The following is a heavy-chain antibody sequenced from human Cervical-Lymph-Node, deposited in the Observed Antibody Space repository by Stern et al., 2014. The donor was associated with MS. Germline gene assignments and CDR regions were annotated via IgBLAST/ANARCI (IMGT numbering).Heavy chain of an antibody. Sequence: VQLEESGGGVVQPGRSLRLSCAASGFTFSSYAMHWVRQAPGKGLEWVAVISYDGSNKYYADSVKGRFTISRDNSKNTLYLQMNSLRAEDTAVYYCARGSPGIAVAGTEIDYWGQGTLVTVSS. CDR1: GFTFSSYA. J-gene: IGHJ4*02. CDR3: ARGSPGIAVAGTEIDY. D-gene: IGHD6-19*01. CDR2: ISYDGSNK. V-gene: IGHV3-30-3*01.